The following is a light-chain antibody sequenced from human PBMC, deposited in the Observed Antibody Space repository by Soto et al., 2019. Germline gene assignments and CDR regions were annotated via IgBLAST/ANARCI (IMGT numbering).Light chain of an antibody. Sequence: EIVLTQSPATLSLSPGERDTISCRASQSVSSYLAWYQQKPGQAPRLLIYDASNRATGIPARFSGSGSGTDFTLTISSLEPEDFAVYYCQQRSNSLTFGQGTRLEIK. CDR1: QSVSSY. J-gene: IGKJ5*01. CDR2: DAS. CDR3: QQRSNSLT. V-gene: IGKV3-11*01.